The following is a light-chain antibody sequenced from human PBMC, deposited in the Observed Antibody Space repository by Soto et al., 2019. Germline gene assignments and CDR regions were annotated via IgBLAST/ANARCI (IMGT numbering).Light chain of an antibody. Sequence: VMTQSPSTLSVSPGERVTLSCRSSQSVADNLAWFQQKPGQGPRLLIYGASTRATGIPARFSGSGSETGFTLTISSLRSEDSAVYHCQQYNNWPITFGQGTLLEVK. CDR3: QQYNNWPIT. CDR1: QSVADN. J-gene: IGKJ5*01. V-gene: IGKV3-15*01. CDR2: GAS.